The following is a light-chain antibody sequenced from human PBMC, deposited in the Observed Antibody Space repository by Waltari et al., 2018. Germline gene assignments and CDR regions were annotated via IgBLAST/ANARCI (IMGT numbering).Light chain of an antibody. CDR2: AAS. CDR3: QQHDRPPLT. Sequence: AIRITQSPSSLSASTADSVTITCRASQSISSYLAWYHQKPGKAPKVLIYAASTLQIGVPSRFSGSGSGTDFTLTISSLEPEDFATYYCQQHDRPPLTFGGGTRVEIK. CDR1: QSISSY. J-gene: IGKJ4*01. V-gene: IGKV1-8*01.